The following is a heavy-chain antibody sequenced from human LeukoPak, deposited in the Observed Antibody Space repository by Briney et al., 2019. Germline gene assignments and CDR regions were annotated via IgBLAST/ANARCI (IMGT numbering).Heavy chain of an antibody. CDR2: IYHSGST. D-gene: IGHD6-13*01. J-gene: IGHJ5*02. Sequence: SETLSLTCTVSGYSISSGYCWGWIRQPPGKGLEWIGSIYHSGSTYYNPSLKSRVTISVDTSKNQFSLNLSSVTAADTAVYYCARKRYSSSWYPNWFDPWGQGTLVTVSS. CDR3: ARKRYSSSWYPNWFDP. CDR1: GYSISSGYC. V-gene: IGHV4-38-2*02.